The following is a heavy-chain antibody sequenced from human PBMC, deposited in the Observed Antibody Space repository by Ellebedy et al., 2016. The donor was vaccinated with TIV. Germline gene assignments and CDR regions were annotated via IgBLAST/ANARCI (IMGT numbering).Heavy chain of an antibody. CDR3: ARRSSRNDMDV. D-gene: IGHD6-13*01. CDR1: GDSVSSNSAG. J-gene: IGHJ6*02. CDR2: TYYRSKWSN. V-gene: IGHV6-1*01. Sequence: SQTLSLTCAIPGDSVSSNSAGWDCTRQSPSRGLGWLVRTYYRSKWSNDYAVSVKSRITINPDTSKNPFTLQLNSVTPEDTAVYYGARRSSRNDMDVWGQGTTVTVSS.